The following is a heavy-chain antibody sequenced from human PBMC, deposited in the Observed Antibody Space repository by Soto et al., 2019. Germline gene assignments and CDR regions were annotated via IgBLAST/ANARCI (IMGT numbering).Heavy chain of an antibody. J-gene: IGHJ4*02. D-gene: IGHD1-20*01. CDR2: IYYSGIT. CDR1: GGSISSSCWY. CDR3: ATITRIAQGASFDY. Sequence: SETLSLTCTVSGGSISSSCWYWVWQPPGPGKGLEWIGYIYYSGITYYNPSLKSRVTISVDTSKTQFSLRLSSVTAADTAVYYCATITRIAQGASFDYWGQGTLVTVSS. V-gene: IGHV4-39*01.